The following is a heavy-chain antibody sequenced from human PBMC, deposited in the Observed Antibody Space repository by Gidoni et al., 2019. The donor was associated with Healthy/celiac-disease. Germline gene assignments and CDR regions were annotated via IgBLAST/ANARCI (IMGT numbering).Heavy chain of an antibody. CDR2: IWYDGSNK. CDR3: AREDVEEYYFDY. J-gene: IGHJ4*02. Sequence: QVQLVESGGGVVQPGRSLRLSCAASGFTFSSYGMHWVRQAPGKGLEWVAVIWYDGSNKYYADSVKGRFTISRDNSKNTLYLQMNSLRAEDTAVYYCAREDVEEYYFDYWGQGTLVTVSS. V-gene: IGHV3-33*01. CDR1: GFTFSSYG. D-gene: IGHD1-1*01.